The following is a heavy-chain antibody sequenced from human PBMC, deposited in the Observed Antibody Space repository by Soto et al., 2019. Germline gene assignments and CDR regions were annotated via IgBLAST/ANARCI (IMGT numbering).Heavy chain of an antibody. CDR3: ARHVTMIFVVGPDQYYGMHA. CDR1: VSSISSSSYN. CDR2: IYYSGST. D-gene: IGHD3-22*01. Sequence: SEPLSPTFNISVSSISSSSYNRRSIRQPPGLWLECIGSIYYSGSTYYNPSLKSRVTISVDTSKNQFSLKLSSVTAADTAVYYCARHVTMIFVVGPDQYYGMHAWGQGTTVT. J-gene: IGHJ6*02. V-gene: IGHV4-39*01.